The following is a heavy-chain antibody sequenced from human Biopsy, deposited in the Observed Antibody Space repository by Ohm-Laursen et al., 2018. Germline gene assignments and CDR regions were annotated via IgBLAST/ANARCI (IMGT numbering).Heavy chain of an antibody. CDR3: ARTPRDSFWSGSYKRGLWFDP. CDR2: IYNDVST. Sequence: GTLSLTCTVSGDSISSYYWSWIRQPPGKGLEWIGNIYNDVSTNYNPSLKSRVTISKDTSKNQFSLQVNSVTAADTAVYYCARTPRDSFWSGSYKRGLWFDPWGQGTLVIVSS. J-gene: IGHJ5*02. V-gene: IGHV4-59*01. D-gene: IGHD3-3*01. CDR1: GDSISSYY.